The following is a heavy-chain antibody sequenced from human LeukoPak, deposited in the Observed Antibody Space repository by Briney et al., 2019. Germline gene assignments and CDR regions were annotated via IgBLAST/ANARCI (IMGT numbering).Heavy chain of an antibody. D-gene: IGHD6-13*01. CDR1: GGSISSSSYY. CDR2: IYYSGST. Sequence: PSETLSLTCTVSGGSISSSSYYWGWIRQPPGKGLEWIGSIYYSGSTYYNPSLKSRVTISVDTSKNQFSLKLSSVTAADTAVYYCARVRLSASSWLYYFDYWGQGTLVTVSS. V-gene: IGHV4-39*07. J-gene: IGHJ4*02. CDR3: ARVRLSASSWLYYFDY.